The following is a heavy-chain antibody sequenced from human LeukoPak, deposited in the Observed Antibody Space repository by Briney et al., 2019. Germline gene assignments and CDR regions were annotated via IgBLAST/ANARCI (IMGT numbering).Heavy chain of an antibody. Sequence: SETLSLTCAVSGYSISSGYYWGWIRQPPGKGLKWIGIIYHSGSTYYNPSLKSRVTISVDTSKNQFSLKLSSVTAADTAVYYCATYLRLGELSPSGDAFDIWGQGTMVTVSS. V-gene: IGHV4-38-2*01. CDR2: IYHSGST. CDR3: ATYLRLGELSPSGDAFDI. D-gene: IGHD3-16*02. J-gene: IGHJ3*02. CDR1: GYSISSGYY.